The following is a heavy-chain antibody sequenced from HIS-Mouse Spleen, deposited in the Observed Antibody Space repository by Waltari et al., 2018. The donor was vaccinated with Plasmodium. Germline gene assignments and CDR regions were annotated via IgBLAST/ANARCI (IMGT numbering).Heavy chain of an antibody. CDR2: IYYSGST. CDR1: GGSISSSSYS. CDR3: ARHRQLAYYFDY. Sequence: QLQLQESGPGLVKPSETLSLPCTVSGGSISSSSYSWGWIRQPPGKGLEWIGSIYYSGSTYYNPSLKSRVTISVDTSKNQFSLKLSSVTAADTAVYYCARHRQLAYYFDYWGQGTLVTVSS. V-gene: IGHV4-39*01. J-gene: IGHJ4*02. D-gene: IGHD6-6*01.